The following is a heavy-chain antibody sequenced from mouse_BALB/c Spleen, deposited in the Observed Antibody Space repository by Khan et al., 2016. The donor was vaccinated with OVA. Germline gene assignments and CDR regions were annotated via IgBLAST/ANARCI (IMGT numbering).Heavy chain of an antibody. J-gene: IGHJ4*01. CDR1: GFTFSDYG. V-gene: IGHV5-15*02. CDR3: ARSWAMDY. CDR2: ISNLAYSI. Sequence: EVQLVESGGGLVQPGGSRKLSCAASGFTFSDYGMAWVRQAPGKGPEWVAFISNLAYSIYYADTVAGRFTISRENAKNTLYLEMSSLRSEDTAMYYCARSWAMDYWGQGNSVTVSS.